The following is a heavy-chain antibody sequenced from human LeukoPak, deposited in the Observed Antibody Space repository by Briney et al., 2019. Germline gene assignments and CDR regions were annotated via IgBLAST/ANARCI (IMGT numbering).Heavy chain of an antibody. CDR3: ARIKYSSSRLNDAFDI. CDR1: GYTFTCYY. D-gene: IGHD6-6*01. Sequence: ASVKVSCKASGYTFTCYYMHWVRQAPGQGLEWMGIINPSGGSTSYAQKFQGRVTMTRDTSTSTVYMELSSLRSEDTAVYYCARIKYSSSRLNDAFDIWGQGTMVTVSS. CDR2: INPSGGST. J-gene: IGHJ3*02. V-gene: IGHV1-46*01.